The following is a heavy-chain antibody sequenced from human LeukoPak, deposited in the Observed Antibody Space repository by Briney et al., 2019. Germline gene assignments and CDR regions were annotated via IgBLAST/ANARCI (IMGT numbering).Heavy chain of an antibody. Sequence: GGSLRLSCAASGFTLSKYLMHWVRQAPGKGLEGVALVSYDGTKINYADSVKGRFTMSRDSSKNTLYLQMNSLKPEDTAVYYCARDRVQILSYVGTFDSWGQGTLVTVSS. D-gene: IGHD2-15*01. J-gene: IGHJ4*02. CDR2: VSYDGTKI. CDR1: GFTLSKYL. CDR3: ARDRVQILSYVGTFDS. V-gene: IGHV3-30-3*01.